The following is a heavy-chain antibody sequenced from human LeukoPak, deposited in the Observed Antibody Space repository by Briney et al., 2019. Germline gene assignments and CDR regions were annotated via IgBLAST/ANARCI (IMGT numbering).Heavy chain of an antibody. J-gene: IGHJ6*03. CDR2: MNPNSGNT. CDR1: GYTFTSYD. V-gene: IGHV1-8*01. CDR3: ARAKRAAAIRYYYYYMDV. D-gene: IGHD2-2*01. Sequence: ASVKVSCKASGYTFTSYDINWVRQATGQGLEWMGWMNPNSGNTGYAQKFQGRVTMTRNTSISTAYMELSSLRSEDTAVYYCARAKRAAAIRYYYYYMDVWRKGTTVTVSS.